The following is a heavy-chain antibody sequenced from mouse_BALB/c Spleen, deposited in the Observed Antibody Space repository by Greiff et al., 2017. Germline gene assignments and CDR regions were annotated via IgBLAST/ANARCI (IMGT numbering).Heavy chain of an antibody. J-gene: IGHJ3*01. CDR2: IRLKSDNYAT. CDR1: GFTFSSYW. Sequence: EVKVEESGGGLVQPGGSMKLSCVASGFTFSSYWMSWVRQSPEKGLEWVAEIRLKSDNYATHYAESVKGKFTISRDDSKSRLYLQMNSLRAEDTGIYYCTGTFAYWGQGTLVTVSA. V-gene: IGHV6-3*01. CDR3: TGTFAY.